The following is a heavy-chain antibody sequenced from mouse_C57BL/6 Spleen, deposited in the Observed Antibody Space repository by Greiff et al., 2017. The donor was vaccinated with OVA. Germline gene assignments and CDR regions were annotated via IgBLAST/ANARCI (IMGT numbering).Heavy chain of an antibody. Sequence: QVQLKQSGPELVKPGASVKISCKASGYAFSSSWMNWVKQRPGKGLEWIGRIYPGDGDTNYNGKFKGKATLTADKSSSTAYMQLSSLTSEDSAVYFCAREAYYYGSSQGRYFDVWGTGTTVTVSS. CDR2: IYPGDGDT. J-gene: IGHJ1*03. CDR1: GYAFSSSW. D-gene: IGHD1-1*01. V-gene: IGHV1-82*01. CDR3: AREAYYYGSSQGRYFDV.